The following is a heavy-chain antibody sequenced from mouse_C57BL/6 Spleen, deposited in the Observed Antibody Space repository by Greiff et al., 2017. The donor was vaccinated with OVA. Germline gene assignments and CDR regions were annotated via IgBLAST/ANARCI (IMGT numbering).Heavy chain of an antibody. D-gene: IGHD1-1*01. V-gene: IGHV1-55*01. CDR1: GYTFTSYW. J-gene: IGHJ4*01. Sequence: QVQLQQPGAELVKPGASVTLSCKASGYTFTSYWITWVKQRPGQGLEWIGDIYPGSGSTTYNEKFKSKATLTVDTSSSTAYMQLSSLTSEDSAVYCCARDYGSSYASPLGYWGQGTSVTVSS. CDR3: ARDYGSSYASPLGY. CDR2: IYPGSGST.